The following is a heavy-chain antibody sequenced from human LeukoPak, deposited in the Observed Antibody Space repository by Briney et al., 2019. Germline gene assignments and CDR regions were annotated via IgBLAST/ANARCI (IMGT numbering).Heavy chain of an antibody. D-gene: IGHD3-10*01. Sequence: KPGGSLRLSCAASGFTFSSYSMNWVRQAPGKGLEWVSSISSSSYIYYADSVKGRFTISRDNAKNSLYLQMNSLRAEDTAVYYCARERGYGSGSYPLDYWGQGTLVTVSS. CDR2: ISSSSYI. J-gene: IGHJ4*02. CDR3: ARERGYGSGSYPLDY. CDR1: GFTFSSYS. V-gene: IGHV3-21*01.